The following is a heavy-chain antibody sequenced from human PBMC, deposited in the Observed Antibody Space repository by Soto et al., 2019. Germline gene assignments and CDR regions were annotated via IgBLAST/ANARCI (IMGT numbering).Heavy chain of an antibody. J-gene: IGHJ4*02. CDR2: ISAYNANA. CDR1: GYTFRNFG. Sequence: QIQLLQSGAEVKKPGASVKVTCKASGYTFRNFGISWVRQAPGQGLEWMGWISAYNANANYAQKFQGRLTMTAVTSTITAYMVLRSLRSDDTAVYYCARENSYFDYWGQGTLVTVSS. V-gene: IGHV1-18*01. CDR3: ARENSYFDY.